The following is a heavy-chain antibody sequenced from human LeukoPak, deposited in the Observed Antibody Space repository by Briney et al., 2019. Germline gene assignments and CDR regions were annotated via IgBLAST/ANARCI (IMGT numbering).Heavy chain of an antibody. J-gene: IGHJ3*02. CDR3: ARDGYYDSSGYYYEGAFDI. CDR2: ISAYNGNT. CDR1: GGTFSSYA. D-gene: IGHD3-22*01. V-gene: IGHV1-18*01. Sequence: GASVKVSCKASGGTFSSYAISWVRQAPGQGLEWMGWISAYNGNTNYAQKLQGRVTMTTDTSTSTACMELRSLRSDDTAVYYCARDGYYDSSGYYYEGAFDIWGQGTMVTVSS.